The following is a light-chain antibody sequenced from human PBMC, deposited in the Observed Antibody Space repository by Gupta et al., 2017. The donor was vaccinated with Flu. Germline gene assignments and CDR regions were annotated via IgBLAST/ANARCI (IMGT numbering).Light chain of an antibody. CDR1: NIGGKN. J-gene: IGLJ1*01. CDR3: QVWDNYPYNYV. V-gene: IGLV3-9*01. Sequence: SSELTQPLSMSVALGQTARITCGGDNIGGKNVHWYQQKPGQAPVLVIYRNTNRPSGIPERFSGSNSGNTATLTITRAQAGDEADYYCQVWDNYPYNYVFGGGTKVTVL. CDR2: RNT.